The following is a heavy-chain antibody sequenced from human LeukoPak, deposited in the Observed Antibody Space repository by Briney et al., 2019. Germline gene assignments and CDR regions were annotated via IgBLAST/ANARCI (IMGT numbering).Heavy chain of an antibody. D-gene: IGHD3-22*01. CDR3: ASGTYYYDSSGYYYGHDAFDI. J-gene: IGHJ3*02. CDR2: VNPNSGNT. V-gene: IGHV1-8*01. Sequence: ASVKVSCKASGYTFTSYDINWVRQATGQGLEWMGWVNPNSGNTGYAQKFQGRVTMTRNTSISSAYMELSSLRSEDTAVYYCASGTYYYDSSGYYYGHDAFDIWGQGTMVTVSS. CDR1: GYTFTSYD.